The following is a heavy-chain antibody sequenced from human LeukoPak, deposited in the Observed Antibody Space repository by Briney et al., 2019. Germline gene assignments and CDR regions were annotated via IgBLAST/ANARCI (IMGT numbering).Heavy chain of an antibody. CDR2: INQDRSAQ. J-gene: IGHJ4*02. V-gene: IGHV3-7*01. CDR3: ARSAR. Sequence: GGSLRLSCAASGFTSGTSWMSWVRQAPGKGLEWVANINQDRSAQYYVDSVKGRFTISRGNAKSSLYLQMNSLRAEDTAVYYCARSARWGQGTLVTVSS. CDR1: GFTSGTSW.